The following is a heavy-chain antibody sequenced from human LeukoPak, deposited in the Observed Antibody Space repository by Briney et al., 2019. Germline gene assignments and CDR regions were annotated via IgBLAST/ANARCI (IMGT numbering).Heavy chain of an antibody. CDR2: IIPSDGFT. V-gene: IGHV1-46*01. CDR3: ARARTAYSSPFDY. J-gene: IGHJ4*02. D-gene: IGHD6-19*01. CDR1: GYTFSSYY. Sequence: ASVKVSCKASGYTFSSYYVHWVRQAPGQGLEWMGMIIPSDGFTSYAQKFQGRVTMTRDTSISTASMELSRLRSDDTAMFYCARARTAYSSPFDYWGQGTLVTVSS.